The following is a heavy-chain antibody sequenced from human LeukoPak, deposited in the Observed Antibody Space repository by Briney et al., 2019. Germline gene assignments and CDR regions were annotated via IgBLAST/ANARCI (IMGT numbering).Heavy chain of an antibody. CDR3: ARHDYGGNSGVY. CDR1: GFTFSSCG. V-gene: IGHV3-48*02. J-gene: IGHJ4*02. CDR2: IGTSSSTI. Sequence: GGSLRLSCAASGFTFSSCGMNWVRQTPGKGLEWVSYIGTSSSTIYYADSAKGRFTISRDSAKNSLYLQMNSLRDEDTAVYYCARHDYGGNSGVYWGQGTLVTVSS. D-gene: IGHD4-23*01.